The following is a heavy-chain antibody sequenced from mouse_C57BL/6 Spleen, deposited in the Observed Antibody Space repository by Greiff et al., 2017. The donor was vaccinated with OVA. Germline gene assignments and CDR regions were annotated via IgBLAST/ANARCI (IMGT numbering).Heavy chain of an antibody. CDR2: INPNNGGT. V-gene: IGHV1-18*01. CDR3: ARGGYDVGFDY. J-gene: IGHJ2*01. CDR1: GYTFTDYN. Sequence: DVKLQESGPELVKPGASVKIPCKASGYTFTDYNMDWVKQSHGKSLEWIGDINPNNGGTIYNQKFKGKATLTVDKSSSTAYMELRSLTSEDTAVYYCARGGYDVGFDYWGQGTTLTVSS. D-gene: IGHD2-2*01.